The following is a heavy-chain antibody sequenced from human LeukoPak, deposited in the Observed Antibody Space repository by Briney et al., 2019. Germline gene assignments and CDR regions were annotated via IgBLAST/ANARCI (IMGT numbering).Heavy chain of an antibody. CDR2: IKSKSDACTT. CDR1: GFVFSDAW. J-gene: IGHJ5*02. Sequence: GGSLRLSCAASGFVFSDAWMSCVRQAPGQGLEWVGRIKSKSDACTTDYPATVRCRFSVSRDHSKTTLYLQMNSLKTDDTAVYYCTTENFSPRTSYRGWFSWGKGNLVTVSS. CDR3: TTENFSPRTSYRGWFS. D-gene: IGHD3-10*01. V-gene: IGHV3-15*01.